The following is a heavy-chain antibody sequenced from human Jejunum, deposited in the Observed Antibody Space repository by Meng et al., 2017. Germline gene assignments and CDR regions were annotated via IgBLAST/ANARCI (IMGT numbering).Heavy chain of an antibody. V-gene: IGHV1-3*01. J-gene: IGHJ4*02. CDR1: GFTFVSYA. CDR2: ITAGNGNT. D-gene: IGHD3-10*01. CDR3: ARDMPYSSGSFDY. Sequence: QVQLLQPGAEVKKPGASVTFSCKASGFTFVSYAIYWVRQAPGQGLEWMGWITAGNGNTKYSQKFQGRVTITRDTSASTAYMELSSLRSEDTAVYYCARDMPYSSGSFDYWGQGTLVTVSS.